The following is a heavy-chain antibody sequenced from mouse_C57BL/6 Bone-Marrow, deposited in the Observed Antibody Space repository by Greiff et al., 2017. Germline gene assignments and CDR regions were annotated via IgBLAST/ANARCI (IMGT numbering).Heavy chain of an antibody. Sequence: QVQLQQSGAELVMPGASVKLSCKASGYTFTSYWMRWVKQRPGQGLEWIGEIDPSDSYTNYHQKFKGKSTLTVDKSYSTAYMQLSSLASEDPAVYYWAREGLLRYFDVGGTGNTVTVSS. CDR2: IDPSDSYT. J-gene: IGHJ1*03. CDR1: GYTFTSYW. D-gene: IGHD2-3*01. CDR3: AREGLLRYFDV. V-gene: IGHV1-69*01.